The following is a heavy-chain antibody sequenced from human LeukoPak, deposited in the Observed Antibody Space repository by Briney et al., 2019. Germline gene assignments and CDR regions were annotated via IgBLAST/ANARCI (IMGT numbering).Heavy chain of an antibody. CDR2: IWYDGSNK. CDR1: GFTFSGYG. Sequence: PGGSLRLSCAASGFTFSGYGMHWVRQSPGKGLEWVAVIWYDGSNKYYADSVKGRFTISRDNSKNTVYLQMNSLRAEDTAVYYCATSMGWRGQSFDSWGQGTLVTVPS. V-gene: IGHV3-33*01. D-gene: IGHD5-18*01. J-gene: IGHJ4*02. CDR3: ATSMGWRGQSFDS.